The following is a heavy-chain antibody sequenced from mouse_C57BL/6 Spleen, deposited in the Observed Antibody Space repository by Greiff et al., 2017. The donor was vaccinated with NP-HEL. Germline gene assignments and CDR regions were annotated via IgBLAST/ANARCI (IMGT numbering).Heavy chain of an antibody. CDR1: GFTFSSYA. V-gene: IGHV5-4*03. D-gene: IGHD2-4*01. Sequence: EVMLVESGGGLVKPGGSLKLSCAASGFTFSSYAVSWVRQTPEKRLEWVATISDGGSYTYYPDNVKGRFTISRDNAKNNLYLQMSHLKSEDTAMYYCARVPYYDYDSYAMDYWGQGTSVTVSS. CDR2: ISDGGSYT. J-gene: IGHJ4*01. CDR3: ARVPYYDYDSYAMDY.